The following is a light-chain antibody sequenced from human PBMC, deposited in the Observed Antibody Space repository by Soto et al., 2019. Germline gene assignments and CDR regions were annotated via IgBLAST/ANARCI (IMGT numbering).Light chain of an antibody. CDR2: GVT. J-gene: IGLJ1*01. CDR3: SSYTSGSSHYV. Sequence: LAQPASVSGSPGQSITISCTGTSSDVGAYYSVSWYQHHPGKAPKLIIYGVTNRPSGVSNRFSGSKSGNTASLTISGLQAEDEADYHCSSYTSGSSHYVFGTGTKSPS. V-gene: IGLV2-14*01. CDR1: SSDVGAYYS.